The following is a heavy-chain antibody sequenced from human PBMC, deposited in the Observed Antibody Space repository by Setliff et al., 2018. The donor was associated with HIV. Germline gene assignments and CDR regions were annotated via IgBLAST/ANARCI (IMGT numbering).Heavy chain of an antibody. CDR3: TRSPIVVVPAAAFDI. D-gene: IGHD2-2*01. Sequence: TLSLTCAVSGFSINSGYYWGWIRQPPGKGLEWLARIDWDDDKYCSTSLKTRLTISKDTSKNQVVLTMTNMDPVDTATYYCTRSPIVVVPAAAFDIWGQGTMVTVSS. CDR2: IDWDDDK. CDR1: GFSINSGYYW. J-gene: IGHJ3*02. V-gene: IGHV2-70*11.